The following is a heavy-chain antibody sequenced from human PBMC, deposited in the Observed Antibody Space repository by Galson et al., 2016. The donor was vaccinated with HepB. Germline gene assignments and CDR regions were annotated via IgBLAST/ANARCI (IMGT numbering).Heavy chain of an antibody. CDR3: ASSGTYYIFDY. D-gene: IGHD3-22*01. CDR2: IAYSGNT. Sequence: SETLSLTCTISRGSISSYYWSWIRQPPGKGLEWIGSIAYSGNTHYNPSLKSRVTISLDKSKDQVSLKPMSVPPPDTAVYYCASSGTYYIFDYWGQGILVTVSS. J-gene: IGHJ4*02. CDR1: RGSISSYY. V-gene: IGHV4-59*01.